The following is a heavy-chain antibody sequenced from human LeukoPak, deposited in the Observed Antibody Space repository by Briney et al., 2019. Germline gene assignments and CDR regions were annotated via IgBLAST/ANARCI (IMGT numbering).Heavy chain of an antibody. Sequence: PSETLSLTCAVYGGSFSGYYWSWIRQPPGKGLEWSREINHSGRTNYNTSLKSRVTISVDTSKNQFSLKLSSVTAADTAVYYCARGSYYDSSGYYYTDYWGQGTRVTVSS. D-gene: IGHD3-22*01. J-gene: IGHJ4*02. V-gene: IGHV4-34*01. CDR3: ARGSYYDSSGYYYTDY. CDR1: GGSFSGYY. CDR2: INHSGRT.